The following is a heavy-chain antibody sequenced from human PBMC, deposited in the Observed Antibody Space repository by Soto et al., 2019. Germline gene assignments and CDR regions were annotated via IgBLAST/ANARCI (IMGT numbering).Heavy chain of an antibody. CDR2: IIPIFGTA. CDR1: GGTFSSYA. V-gene: IGHV1-69*12. D-gene: IGHD3-22*01. CDR3: ARDTPPYYDSSPKSL. J-gene: IGHJ4*02. Sequence: QVQLVQSGAEVKKPGSSVKVSCKASGGTFSSYAISWVRQAPGQGLEWMGGIIPIFGTANYAQKFQGRVTITADESTNTAYMELSSLRSEDTAVYYCARDTPPYYDSSPKSLWGQGTLVTVSS.